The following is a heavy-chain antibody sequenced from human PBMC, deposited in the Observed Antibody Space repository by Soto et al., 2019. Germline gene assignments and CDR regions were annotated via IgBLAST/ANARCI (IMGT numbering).Heavy chain of an antibody. V-gene: IGHV3-64*01. J-gene: IGHJ6*03. D-gene: IGHD4-17*01. Sequence: GGSLRLSCAASGFTFSSYAMHWVRQAPGKGLEYVSAISSNGGSTYYANSVKGRFTISRDNSKNTLYLQMGSLRAEDMAVYYCARDQVYGDSGYYYYYYMEVWGKGSTVTVSS. CDR2: ISSNGGST. CDR1: GFTFSSYA. CDR3: ARDQVYGDSGYYYYYYMEV.